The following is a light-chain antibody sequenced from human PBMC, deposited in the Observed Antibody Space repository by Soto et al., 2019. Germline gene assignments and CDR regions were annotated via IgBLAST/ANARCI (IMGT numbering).Light chain of an antibody. CDR2: DVS. CDR3: ISYISSGTRV. V-gene: IGLV2-14*03. Sequence: QSALTQPASVSGSPGQSITISCTGTSSDVGGYNSVSWYQQHPGKAPQLMIYDVSYRPSGVSDRFSGSKSGNTASLTISGRQAEDEADYYCISYISSGTRVFGGGTKLTVL. CDR1: SSDVGGYNS. J-gene: IGLJ3*02.